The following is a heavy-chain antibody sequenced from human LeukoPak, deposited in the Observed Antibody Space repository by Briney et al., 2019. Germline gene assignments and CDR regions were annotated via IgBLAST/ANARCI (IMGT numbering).Heavy chain of an antibody. CDR1: GFTFTNYW. D-gene: IGHD3-16*01. Sequence: GGSLRLSCAASGFTFTNYWMHWVRQAPGKGLVWVSHINTDGSSTNYADSVRGRFTISRDNAKNTLYLQMNSLRAEDTAVYYCARDPGAYFDYWGQGTLVTVSS. V-gene: IGHV3-74*01. CDR2: INTDGSST. J-gene: IGHJ4*02. CDR3: ARDPGAYFDY.